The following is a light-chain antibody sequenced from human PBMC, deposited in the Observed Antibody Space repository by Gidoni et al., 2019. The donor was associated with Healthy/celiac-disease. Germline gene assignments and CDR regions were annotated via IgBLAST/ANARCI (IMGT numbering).Light chain of an antibody. CDR2: AAS. CDR1: QGISNY. J-gene: IGKJ2*01. Sequence: DIQMTQSPSSLSASVGDSVTITCRASQGISNYLAWYQQKPGNVPKLLIYAASTLQSAVPSRFSGSGSGTDFTLTISSLQPEDVATYYCQKYNSAPYTFGQXTKLEIK. V-gene: IGKV1-27*01. CDR3: QKYNSAPYT.